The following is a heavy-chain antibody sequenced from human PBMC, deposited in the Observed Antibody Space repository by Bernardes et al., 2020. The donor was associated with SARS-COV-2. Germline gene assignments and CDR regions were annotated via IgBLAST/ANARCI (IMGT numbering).Heavy chain of an antibody. J-gene: IGHJ6*02. D-gene: IGHD2-15*01. CDR3: AKDVRVVVGPATYSYKYCTMDV. V-gene: IGHV3-30*18. CDR2: ISYDGSND. CDR1: GFTLSSYG. Sequence: WGSLRLSCAASGFTLSSYGRHWVRQAPGKGLEWVALISYDGSNDYYADSVKGRFTISRDNSKNTVYLQINSLRAEDTAVYYCAKDVRVVVGPATYSYKYCTMDVWGQGTTVTVSS.